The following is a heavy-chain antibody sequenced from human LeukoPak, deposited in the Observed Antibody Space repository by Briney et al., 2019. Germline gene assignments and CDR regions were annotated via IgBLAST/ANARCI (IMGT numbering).Heavy chain of an antibody. D-gene: IGHD3-10*01. V-gene: IGHV3-21*01. Sequence: PGGSLRLSCAASGFTFSSYSMNWVRQAPGKGLEWVSSISSSSSYIYYADSVKGRFTISRDNAKNSLYLQMNSLRAEDTAVYYCARDASGIVLGAFDIWGQGTMVTVSS. J-gene: IGHJ3*02. CDR3: ARDASGIVLGAFDI. CDR1: GFTFSSYS. CDR2: ISSSSSYI.